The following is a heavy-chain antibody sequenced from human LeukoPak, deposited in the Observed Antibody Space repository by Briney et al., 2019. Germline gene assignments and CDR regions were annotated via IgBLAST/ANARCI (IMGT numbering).Heavy chain of an antibody. CDR1: GFTYSNYA. CDR2: ISDDGSNK. Sequence: GGSLRLSCAASGFTYSNYAMHWVRQAPGKGLEWVAVISDDGSNKYYGDSVKGRFTISRDNSKNTVYLQMNSLRAEDTAVYYCAKDRYSSGWYSDFDYWGQGTLVTVSS. J-gene: IGHJ4*02. V-gene: IGHV3-30*18. CDR3: AKDRYSSGWYSDFDY. D-gene: IGHD6-19*01.